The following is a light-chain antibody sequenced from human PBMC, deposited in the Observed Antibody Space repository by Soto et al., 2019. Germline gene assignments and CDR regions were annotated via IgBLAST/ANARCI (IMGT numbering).Light chain of an antibody. V-gene: IGKV3-11*01. CDR1: QTISTH. CDR2: GAS. J-gene: IGKJ5*01. CDR3: QQRINWPTT. Sequence: DIVLTQSPATLSLSPGERATLSCRASQTISTHLAWYQQKPGQAPRLLIYGASYRATGIPARISGSGSGTDFTLTISGLEPEDFAVYYCQQRINWPTTFGQGTRLEIK.